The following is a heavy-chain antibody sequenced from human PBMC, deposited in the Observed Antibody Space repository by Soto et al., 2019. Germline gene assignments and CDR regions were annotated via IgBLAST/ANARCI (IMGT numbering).Heavy chain of an antibody. CDR1: GFTFSSYA. Sequence: GGSLRLSCAASGFTFSSYAMSWVRQAPGKGLEWVSAISGSGGSTYYADSVKGRFTISRDNSKNTLYLQMNSLRAEDTAVYYCARGTWPTGYYGMDVWGQGTTVTVSS. J-gene: IGHJ6*01. CDR2: ISGSGGST. D-gene: IGHD3-10*01. V-gene: IGHV3-23*01. CDR3: ARGTWPTGYYGMDV.